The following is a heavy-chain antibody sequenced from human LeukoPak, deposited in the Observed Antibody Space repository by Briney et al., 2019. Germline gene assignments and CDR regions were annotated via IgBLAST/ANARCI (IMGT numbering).Heavy chain of an antibody. CDR2: INHSGST. D-gene: IGHD1-7*01. V-gene: IGHV4-34*01. CDR1: GGSFSGYY. Sequence: PSETLSLTRAVYGGSFSGYYWSWIRQPPGKGLEWIGEINHSGSTNYNPSLKSRVTISVDTSKNQFSLKLSSVTAADTAVYYCARHWGTGTTFGYYYYYYMDVWGKGTTVTISS. CDR3: ARHWGTGTTFGYYYYYYMDV. J-gene: IGHJ6*03.